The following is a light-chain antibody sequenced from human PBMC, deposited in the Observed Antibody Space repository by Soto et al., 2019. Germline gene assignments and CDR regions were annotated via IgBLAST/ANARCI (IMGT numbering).Light chain of an antibody. V-gene: IGKV1-39*01. CDR3: QQSYSTPYT. CDR2: AAS. Sequence: DIPMTQSPSSLSASVGDRVTITCRASQSISSYLNWYQQKPGKAPKLLIYAASSLQSRVPSRFSGSESVTDFTLTISSLQPDDFATYYCQQSYSTPYTFGQATKLAIK. J-gene: IGKJ2*01. CDR1: QSISSY.